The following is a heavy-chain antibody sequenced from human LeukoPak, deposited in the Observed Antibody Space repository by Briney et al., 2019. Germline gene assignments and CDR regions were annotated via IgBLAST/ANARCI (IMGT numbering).Heavy chain of an antibody. CDR2: INWNGGST. V-gene: IGHV3-20*04. CDR3: ARGARKGDDYGGFFDY. J-gene: IGHJ4*02. D-gene: IGHD4-23*01. CDR1: GFTFDDYG. Sequence: RAGGSLRLSCAASGFTFDDYGMSWVRQAPGKGLEWVSGINWNGGSTGYADSVKGRFTISRDNAKNSLYLQMNSLRAEDTALYYCARGARKGDDYGGFFDYWGQGTLVSVSS.